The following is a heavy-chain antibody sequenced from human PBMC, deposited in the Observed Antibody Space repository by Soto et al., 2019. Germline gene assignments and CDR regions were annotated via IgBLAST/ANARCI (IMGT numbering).Heavy chain of an antibody. CDR2: IYTSGST. V-gene: IGHV4-4*07. J-gene: IGHJ4*02. CDR3: AREAGQLWTFDY. CDR1: CGSISSYY. Sequence: PSETVSLTCTVSCGSISSYYWSWIRQPAGKGLECIGLIYTSGSTNYNPSLKSRVTMSVDTSKNQFSLKLSSVTAADTAVYYCAREAGQLWTFDYWGQGTLVTVSS. D-gene: IGHD5-18*01.